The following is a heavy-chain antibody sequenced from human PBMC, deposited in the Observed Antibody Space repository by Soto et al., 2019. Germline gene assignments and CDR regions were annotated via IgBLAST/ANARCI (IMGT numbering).Heavy chain of an antibody. CDR1: GFTFTNYD. D-gene: IGHD3-10*01. CDR3: ARAERVRGVMTYYGMDV. CDR2: IGTAGDT. Sequence: PGGSLRLSCAASGFTFTNYDMYWVRQATGKGLEWVSAIGTAGDTYYPGSVKGRFTISREDAKNPFYLQMNSLRAGDTAIYYCARAERVRGVMTYYGMDVWGQGTTGTVSS. J-gene: IGHJ6*02. V-gene: IGHV3-13*04.